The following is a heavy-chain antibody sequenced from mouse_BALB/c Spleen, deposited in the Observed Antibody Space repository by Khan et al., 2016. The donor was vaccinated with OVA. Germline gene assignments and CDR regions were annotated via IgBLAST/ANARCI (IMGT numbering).Heavy chain of an antibody. V-gene: IGHV1S56*01. CDR1: GYTFTSYY. J-gene: IGHJ4*01. Sequence: QVQLQQSGPELVKPGASVRISCKASGYTFTSYYIHWVKQRPGQGLEWIGWIYPGNVNTKYNEKFTGKATLTADTSSSTAYMQLSSPTSEDSAVYFCARWGGNYPSYAMDYWGQGTSVTVSS. D-gene: IGHD2-1*01. CDR3: ARWGGNYPSYAMDY. CDR2: IYPGNVNT.